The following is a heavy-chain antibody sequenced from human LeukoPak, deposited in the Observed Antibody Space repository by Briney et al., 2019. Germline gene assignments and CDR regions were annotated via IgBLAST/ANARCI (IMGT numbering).Heavy chain of an antibody. CDR1: GYTLTELS. CDR2: FDPEDGET. V-gene: IGHV1-24*01. Sequence: ASVTVSCKVSGYTLTELSMHWVRQAPGKGLEWMGGFDPEDGETIYAQKFQGRVTMTEDTSTDTAYMELSSLRSEDTAVYYCATVNTIFGVESFDYWGQGTLVTVSS. D-gene: IGHD3-3*01. J-gene: IGHJ4*02. CDR3: ATVNTIFGVESFDY.